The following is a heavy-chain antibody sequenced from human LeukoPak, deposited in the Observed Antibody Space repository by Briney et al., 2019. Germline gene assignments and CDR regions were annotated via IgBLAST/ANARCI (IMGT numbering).Heavy chain of an antibody. CDR1: GYTFTSYD. V-gene: IGHV1-8*01. CDR3: ARTPPNWGADY. Sequence: GASVKVSCKASGYTFTSYDINWVRQATGQGLEWMGWMSPNSGNTGYAQKFQGRATMTRDTSIGTAYLELSSLKSEDTAVYYCARTPPNWGADYWGQGTLVTVSS. CDR2: MSPNSGNT. J-gene: IGHJ4*02. D-gene: IGHD7-27*01.